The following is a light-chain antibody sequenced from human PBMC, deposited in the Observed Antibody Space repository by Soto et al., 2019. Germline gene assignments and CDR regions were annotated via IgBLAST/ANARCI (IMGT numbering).Light chain of an antibody. Sequence: QSVLTQPASVSGSPGQSITISCTGSSSDVGGYNYVSWYQHLPGKAPELMIYDVSNRPSGVSNRFSGSKSGNTASLTISGLQAEDEADYYCNSYTSSVTYGFGTGTNVTVL. CDR1: SSDVGGYNY. J-gene: IGLJ1*01. CDR3: NSYTSSVTYG. CDR2: DVS. V-gene: IGLV2-14*03.